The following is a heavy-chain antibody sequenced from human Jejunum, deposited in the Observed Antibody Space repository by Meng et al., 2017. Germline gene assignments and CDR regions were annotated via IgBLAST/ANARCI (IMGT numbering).Heavy chain of an antibody. CDR3: ARDLLDPNIAATGWFDP. V-gene: IGHV4-4*02. D-gene: IGHD2/OR15-2a*01. CDR1: GRSISNNNW. Sequence: QEQLRESGQDPLQPSGPLSLTGAVSGRSISNNNWWSWVRQPPGKGREWIGEISHTGRINYNPSLKSRVTMSLDKSKNQFSLDLTSVTGADTAVYYCARDLLDPNIAATGWFDPWGQGTLVTVSS. J-gene: IGHJ5*02. CDR2: ISHTGRI.